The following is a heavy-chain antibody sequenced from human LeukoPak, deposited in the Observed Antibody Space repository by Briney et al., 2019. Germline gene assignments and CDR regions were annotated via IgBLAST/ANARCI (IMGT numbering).Heavy chain of an antibody. D-gene: IGHD6-13*01. V-gene: IGHV4-59*01. CDR1: GGSITSYD. CDR2: IYHRGST. J-gene: IGHJ4*02. CDR3: ARLSRSSRVFFFDY. Sequence: MPSETLSLTCSVSGGSITSYDWSWLRQPPGKEVEWVGYIYHRGSTNYNPSLKSRVTISIDTSRNQFSLNLTSVTATDTAVYYCARLSRSSRVFFFDYWGQGNLVTVSS.